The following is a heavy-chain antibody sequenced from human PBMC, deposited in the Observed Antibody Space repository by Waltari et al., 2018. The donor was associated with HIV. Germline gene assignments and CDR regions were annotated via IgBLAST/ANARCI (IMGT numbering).Heavy chain of an antibody. Sequence: QLQLQESGPGLVKPSETMSLTCTVSGGSLSSSSYYSGWISPPTGKGLEWIGSIYYSGNTYFNPSLKSRVTISVDTSKNQFSLKLSSVTAADTAVYYCALIVVVPAAKLNWFDPWGQGTLVTVSS. V-gene: IGHV4-39*01. CDR2: IYYSGNT. CDR1: GGSLSSSSYY. D-gene: IGHD2-2*01. CDR3: ALIVVVPAAKLNWFDP. J-gene: IGHJ5*02.